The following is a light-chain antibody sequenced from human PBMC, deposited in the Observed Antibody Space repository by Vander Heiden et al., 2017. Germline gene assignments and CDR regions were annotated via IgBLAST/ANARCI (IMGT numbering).Light chain of an antibody. V-gene: IGKV3-15*01. CDR1: QSVSSH. J-gene: IGKJ1*01. CDR2: GAS. Sequence: EIVLTQSPATLSVSPGERATLSCRASQSVSSHLTWYQQKPGQAPKLLIYGASTRGTGYPARFSGSGSGTDFPFTISSLQFEDFAVYYCQQYNNWPPWTFGQGTKVEIK. CDR3: QQYNNWPPWT.